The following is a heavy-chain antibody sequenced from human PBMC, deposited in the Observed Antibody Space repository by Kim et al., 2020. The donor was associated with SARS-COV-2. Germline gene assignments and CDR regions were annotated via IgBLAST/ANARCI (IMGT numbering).Heavy chain of an antibody. V-gene: IGHV3-23*01. J-gene: IGHJ4*02. D-gene: IGHD3-10*01. CDR3: AKGISGSYPYYFDY. Sequence: DSVKGRFTISRDNAKNTLYLQMNSLRAEDTDVYYCAKGISGSYPYYFDYWGQGTLVTVSS.